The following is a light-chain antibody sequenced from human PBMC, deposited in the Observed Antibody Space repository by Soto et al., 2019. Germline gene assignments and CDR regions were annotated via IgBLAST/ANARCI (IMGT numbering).Light chain of an antibody. CDR1: SSDVGGYNF. CDR3: CSYAGSPHWV. J-gene: IGLJ3*02. CDR2: EVS. Sequence: QSVLTQPASVSGSPGQSITISCTGTSSDVGGYNFVSWYQQHPGKAPKLMIYEVSKRPSGVSSRFSGSKSGNTASLTISGLQAEDEADYYCCSYAGSPHWVVGGGTQLTVL. V-gene: IGLV2-23*02.